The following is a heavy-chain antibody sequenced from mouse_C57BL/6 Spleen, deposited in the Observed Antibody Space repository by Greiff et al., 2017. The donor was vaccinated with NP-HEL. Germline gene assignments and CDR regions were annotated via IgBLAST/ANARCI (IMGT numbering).Heavy chain of an antibody. V-gene: IGHV1-61*01. Sequence: VQLQQPGAELVRPGSSVKLSCKASGYTFTSYWMDWVKQRPGQGLEWIGNIYPSDSETHYNQKFKDKATLTVDKSSSTAYMQLSSLTSEDSAVYYCATTAQATPAWFAYWGQGTLVTVSA. D-gene: IGHD3-2*02. CDR1: GYTFTSYW. CDR3: ATTAQATPAWFAY. J-gene: IGHJ3*01. CDR2: IYPSDSET.